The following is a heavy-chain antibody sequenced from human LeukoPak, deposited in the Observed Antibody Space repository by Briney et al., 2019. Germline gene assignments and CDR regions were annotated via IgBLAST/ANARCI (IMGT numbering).Heavy chain of an antibody. V-gene: IGHV3-15*01. CDR2: IKSKTDGGTT. Sequence: GGSLRLSCAASGFTFSNAWMSWVRQAPGKGLEWAGRIKSKTDGGTTDYAAPVKGRFTISRDDSKNTLYLQMNSLKTEDTAVYYCTTGPGHYGMDVWGKGTTVTVSS. D-gene: IGHD1-14*01. CDR1: GFTFSNAW. CDR3: TTGPGHYGMDV. J-gene: IGHJ6*04.